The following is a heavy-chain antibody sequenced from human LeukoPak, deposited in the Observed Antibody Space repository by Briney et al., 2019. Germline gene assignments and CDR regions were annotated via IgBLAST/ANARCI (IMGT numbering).Heavy chain of an antibody. J-gene: IGHJ4*02. Sequence: SVKVSCKASGGTFSSYTISWVRQAPGQGLEWMGRIIPILGIANYAQKFQGRVTITADRSTSTAYMELSSLRSEDTAVYYCATNYYDSSGYYQSLGYWGQGTLVTVSS. CDR1: GGTFSSYT. D-gene: IGHD3-22*01. V-gene: IGHV1-69*02. CDR2: IIPILGIA. CDR3: ATNYYDSSGYYQSLGY.